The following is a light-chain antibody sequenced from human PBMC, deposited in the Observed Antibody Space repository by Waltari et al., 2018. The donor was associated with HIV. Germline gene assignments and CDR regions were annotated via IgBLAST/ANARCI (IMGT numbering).Light chain of an antibody. V-gene: IGKV1-6*02. CDR1: QGITRD. Sequence: IQMTQSPSSLSASVGDRVTITCRASQGITRDLGWYQQRPGKAPKLLIFAASSLQSRVPPRFSGSGSGTDFTLTINGLQPEDFGIYFCLQHSKFPFTFGPGTRV. CDR2: AAS. J-gene: IGKJ3*01. CDR3: LQHSKFPFT.